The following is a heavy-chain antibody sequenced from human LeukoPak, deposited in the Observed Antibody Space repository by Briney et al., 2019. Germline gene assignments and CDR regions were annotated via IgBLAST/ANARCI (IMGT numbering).Heavy chain of an antibody. V-gene: IGHV3-66*01. CDR1: GFTVSSNY. CDR3: AVPTRGSFDY. Sequence: GGSLRLSCAASGFTVSSNYMSWVRQAPGKGLEWVSVIYSGGSTYYADSVKGRFTISRDNAKNSLYLQMNSLGAEDTAVYYCAVPTRGSFDYWGRGTLVTVSS. CDR2: IYSGGST. J-gene: IGHJ4*02. D-gene: IGHD3-16*01.